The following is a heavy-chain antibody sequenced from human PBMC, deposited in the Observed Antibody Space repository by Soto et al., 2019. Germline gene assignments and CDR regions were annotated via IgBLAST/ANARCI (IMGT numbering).Heavy chain of an antibody. J-gene: IGHJ4*02. CDR2: INPSGGPT. CDR1: GYPLTGNY. CDR3: ARGAPHSSGWNFDY. Sequence: QVQLVQSGAEVKKPGASVKVSCTASGYPLTGNYIHWVRQGPGEGLEWMGKINPSGGPTRYGQTCQGRASMTRDTSTSTVYMEMSSLRSDDTAVYFCARGAPHSSGWNFDYWGQGTLVIVSP. V-gene: IGHV1-46*03. D-gene: IGHD6-19*01.